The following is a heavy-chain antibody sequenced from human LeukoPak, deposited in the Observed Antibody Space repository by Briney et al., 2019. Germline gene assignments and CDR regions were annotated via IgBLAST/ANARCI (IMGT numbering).Heavy chain of an antibody. Sequence: GGSLRLSCAASGFTFSSYNMNWVRQAPGKGLEWVSLISSSSSVIYYVDSVKGRFTISRDNAKNSLYLQMNSLRAEDTAVYYCARGTTSDYWGQGTLVTVSS. CDR1: GFTFSSYN. J-gene: IGHJ4*02. D-gene: IGHD1-14*01. CDR2: ISSSSSVI. V-gene: IGHV3-21*01. CDR3: ARGTTSDY.